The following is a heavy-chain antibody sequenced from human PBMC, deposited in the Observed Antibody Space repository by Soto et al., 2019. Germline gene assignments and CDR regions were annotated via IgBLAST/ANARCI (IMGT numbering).Heavy chain of an antibody. D-gene: IGHD1-26*01. CDR2: IGSVGGDT. V-gene: IGHV3-23*01. Sequence: EVQLLESGGGLVQPGGSLRLSCADSGFTFYSYAMTWVRQAPGKGLEWVSTIGSVGGDTYYADSVKGRFTISRDDSKNTLLLQMNSRRAEDTAVYYCVKDRMAYNSVWEPFYICCQGTMVTVSS. CDR3: VKDRMAYNSVWEPFYI. CDR1: GFTFYSYA. J-gene: IGHJ3*02.